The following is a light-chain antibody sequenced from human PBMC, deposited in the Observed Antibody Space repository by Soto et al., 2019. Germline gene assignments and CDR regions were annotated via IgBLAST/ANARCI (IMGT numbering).Light chain of an antibody. V-gene: IGKV3-20*01. CDR1: QSVSSTY. CDR3: QLYDTSPPGYT. Sequence: EIVLTQSPGTLSLSPGERATLSCRASQSVSSTYLAWYQQKPGQAPRLLIYGASTRATGIEDRFSGSGSGTDFILSISRLEPADFAVYHCQLYDTSPPGYTFAQGTKLEI. J-gene: IGKJ2*01. CDR2: GAS.